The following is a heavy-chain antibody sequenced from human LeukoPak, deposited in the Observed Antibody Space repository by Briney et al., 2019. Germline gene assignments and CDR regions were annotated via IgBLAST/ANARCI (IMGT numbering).Heavy chain of an antibody. J-gene: IGHJ4*02. CDR2: ISAYNGNT. CDR1: GYTFTSYG. D-gene: IGHD3-22*01. Sequence: ASVKVSCKASGYTFTSYGISWVRPAPGQGLEWMGWISAYNGNTNYAQKLQGRVTMTTDTSTSTAYMELRSLRSDDTAVYYCARRYYYDSSGYYYYPYFDYWGQGTLVTVSS. CDR3: ARRYYYDSSGYYYYPYFDY. V-gene: IGHV1-18*01.